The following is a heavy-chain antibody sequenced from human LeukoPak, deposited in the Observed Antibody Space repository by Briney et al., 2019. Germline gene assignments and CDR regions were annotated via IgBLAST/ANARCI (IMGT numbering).Heavy chain of an antibody. CDR1: GFTFSNAY. V-gene: IGHV3-15*04. CDR3: TTDYLDGRRLYY. CDR2: IVSKSDGRAT. Sequence: GGSLRLSCAVSGFTFSNAYMSWVRQAPGKGLDWVGRIVSKSDGRATAFAASVRGRFAISRDDSRNTLYLQMNNLKTEDTAVYFCTTDYLDGRRLYYWGQGALVTVSS. D-gene: IGHD5-12*01. J-gene: IGHJ4*02.